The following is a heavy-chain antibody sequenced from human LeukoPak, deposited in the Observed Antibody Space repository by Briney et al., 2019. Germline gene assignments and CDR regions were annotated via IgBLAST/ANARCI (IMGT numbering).Heavy chain of an antibody. D-gene: IGHD4-17*01. J-gene: IGHJ4*02. Sequence: PGGYLRLSCAASGFTFSDNYMSWIRQAPGKGLEWVSYISGSSHYTNTADSVKGRFTISRDNAKTLLYLQMNSLRTEDTAVYYCARVTLYGESALDYWGQGTLVTVSS. V-gene: IGHV3-11*06. CDR2: ISGSSHYT. CDR1: GFTFSDNY. CDR3: ARVTLYGESALDY.